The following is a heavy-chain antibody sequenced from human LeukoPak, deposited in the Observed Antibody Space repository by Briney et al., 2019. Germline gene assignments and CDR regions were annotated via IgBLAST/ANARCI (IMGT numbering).Heavy chain of an antibody. CDR3: ANFLGNYYYYGMDV. J-gene: IGHJ6*02. Sequence: GGSLRLSCAASGFTFSSYSMNWVRQAPGKGLEWVSSISSSSSYIYYADSVKGRFTISRDNAKNSLFLQMNSLRAEDTAVYYCANFLGNYYYYGMDVWGQGTTVTVSS. V-gene: IGHV3-21*04. D-gene: IGHD2/OR15-2a*01. CDR2: ISSSSSYI. CDR1: GFTFSSYS.